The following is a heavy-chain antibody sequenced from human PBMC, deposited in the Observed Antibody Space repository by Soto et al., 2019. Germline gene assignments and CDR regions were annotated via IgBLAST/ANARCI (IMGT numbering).Heavy chain of an antibody. J-gene: IGHJ6*02. CDR2: ISYDGSNK. CDR1: GFTFSSYA. D-gene: IGHD3-3*01. CDR3: ARVSVGRYDFWSGYSYYYYYGMDV. Sequence: PGGSLRLSCAASGFTFSSYAMHWVRQAPGKGLERVTVISYDGSNKYYADSVKGRFTISRDNSKNSLYLQMNSLRAEDTAVYYCARVSVGRYDFWSGYSYYYYYGMDVWGQGTTVTVSS. V-gene: IGHV3-30-3*01.